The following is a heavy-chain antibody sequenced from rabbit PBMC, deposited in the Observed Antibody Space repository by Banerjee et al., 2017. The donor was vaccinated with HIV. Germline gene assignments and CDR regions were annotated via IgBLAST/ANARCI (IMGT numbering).Heavy chain of an antibody. D-gene: IGHD4-2*01. V-gene: IGHV1S45*01. CDR2: IYSGSGSSA. Sequence: QEQLVESGGGLVQPEGSLTLTCTASGFTLSSSYYMCWVRQAPGKGLEWIGCIYSGSGSSAYYASWVNGRFTISKTSSTTVTLQMTSLTAADTATYLCARDLGGSIHLWGPGTLVTVS. J-gene: IGHJ4*01. CDR3: ARDLGGSIHL. CDR1: GFTLSSSYY.